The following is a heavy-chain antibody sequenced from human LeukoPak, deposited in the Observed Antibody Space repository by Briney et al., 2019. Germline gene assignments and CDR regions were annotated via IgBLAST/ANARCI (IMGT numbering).Heavy chain of an antibody. CDR3: ASLTPIVVPAAIDYYYYYMDV. CDR2: IYYSGST. D-gene: IGHD2-2*02. Sequence: SETLSLTCTVSGGSISSYYWSGIRQPPGKGLEWIGYIYYSGSTNYNPSLKSRVTISVDTSKNQFSLKLSSVTAADTAVYYCASLTPIVVPAAIDYYYYYMDVWGKGTTVTVSS. J-gene: IGHJ6*03. CDR1: GGSISSYY. V-gene: IGHV4-59*01.